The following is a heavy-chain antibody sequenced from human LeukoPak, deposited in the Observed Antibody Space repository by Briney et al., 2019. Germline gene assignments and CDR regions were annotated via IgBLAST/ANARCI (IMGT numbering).Heavy chain of an antibody. CDR3: ARDGIYGSGSYYEISWFDP. Sequence: ASVKVSCKASGYTFTGYYMHWVRQAPGQGLEWMGWINPNSGVTHYAQKFQGRVTMTSDTSISIAYMELSRLRSDDTAVYYCARDGIYGSGSYYEISWFDPWGQGTLVTVSS. V-gene: IGHV1-2*02. CDR1: GYTFTGYY. CDR2: INPNSGVT. D-gene: IGHD3-10*01. J-gene: IGHJ5*02.